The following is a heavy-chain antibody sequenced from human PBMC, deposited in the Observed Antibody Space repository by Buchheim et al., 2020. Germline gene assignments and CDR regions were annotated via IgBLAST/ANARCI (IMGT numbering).Heavy chain of an antibody. Sequence: QLQLQESGPGLVKPSETLSLTCTVSGGSISSSSYYWGWIRQPPGKGLEWIGSIYYSGSTYYNPSLKSRVTISVDTSKHQFSLKLSSVTAADTAVYYCARDSSHYYDSSGYPKPVYYYYGMDVWGQGTT. CDR3: ARDSSHYYDSSGYPKPVYYYYGMDV. CDR2: IYYSGST. V-gene: IGHV4-39*07. D-gene: IGHD3-22*01. J-gene: IGHJ6*02. CDR1: GGSISSSSYY.